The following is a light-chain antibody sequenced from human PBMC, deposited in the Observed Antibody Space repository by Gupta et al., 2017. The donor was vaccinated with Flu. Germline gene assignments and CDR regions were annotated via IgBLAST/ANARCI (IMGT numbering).Light chain of an antibody. CDR1: QNIDTF. CDR3: QQSYDTLYT. Sequence: DIQMTQSPSSLSASVGDRVTITCRASQNIDTFLNWYRQRPGQAPQLLIFAASNLQGGVPSRFSGSGSGTHFTLTISSLQPEDFATYYCQQSYDTLYTFGQGTKLEIE. CDR2: AAS. J-gene: IGKJ2*01. V-gene: IGKV1-39*01.